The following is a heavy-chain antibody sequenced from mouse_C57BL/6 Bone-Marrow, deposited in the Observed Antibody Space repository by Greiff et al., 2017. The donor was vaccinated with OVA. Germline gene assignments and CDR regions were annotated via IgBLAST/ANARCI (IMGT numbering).Heavy chain of an antibody. Sequence: EVKVEESGPGLVKPSQSLSLTCSVTGYSITSGYYWNWIRQFPGNKLEWMGYISYDGSNNYNPSLKNRISITRDTSKNQFFLKLNSVTTEDTATYYCAREEGYFDVWGTGTTVTVSS. J-gene: IGHJ1*03. CDR1: GYSITSGYY. CDR2: ISYDGSN. V-gene: IGHV3-6*01. CDR3: AREEGYFDV.